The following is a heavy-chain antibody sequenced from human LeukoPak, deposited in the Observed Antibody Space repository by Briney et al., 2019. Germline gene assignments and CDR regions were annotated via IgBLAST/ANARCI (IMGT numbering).Heavy chain of an antibody. CDR2: INHSGST. V-gene: IGHV4-34*01. J-gene: IGHJ6*02. Sequence: SETLSLTCAVYGGSFSGYYWSWLRQPPGKGLEWIGEINHSGSTNYNPSLKSRVTISVDTSKNQFSLKLSSVTAADTAVYYCARGSLRYCSSTSCYKSISGYYGMDVWGQGTTVTVSS. CDR1: GGSFSGYY. D-gene: IGHD2-2*02. CDR3: ARGSLRYCSSTSCYKSISGYYGMDV.